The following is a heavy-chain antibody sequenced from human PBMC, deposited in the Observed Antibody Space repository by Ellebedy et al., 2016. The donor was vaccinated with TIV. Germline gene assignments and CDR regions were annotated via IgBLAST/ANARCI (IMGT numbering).Heavy chain of an antibody. CDR3: AEGRSGWYYFDY. CDR2: ITQSGRT. D-gene: IGHD6-19*01. V-gene: IGHV4-34*01. CDR1: GGSFSGYY. J-gene: IGHJ4*02. Sequence: SETLSLTCAVYGGSFSGYYWSWIRQPPGKGLEWIGEITQSGRTNYNPSLKGRVTISVDTSTNQFSLRLSSVTAADTALYYCAEGRSGWYYFDYWGRGTPVTVSS.